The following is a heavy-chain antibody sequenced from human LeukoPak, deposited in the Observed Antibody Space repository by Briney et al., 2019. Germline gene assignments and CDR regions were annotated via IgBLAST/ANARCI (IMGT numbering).Heavy chain of an antibody. D-gene: IGHD3-10*01. V-gene: IGHV1-46*01. J-gene: IGHJ4*02. Sequence: GASVKVSCKASGYTFTSYYIHWVRQAPGQGLEWMGIINPSGGSTNYAQKFQGRVTMTRDTSTSTAYMELRSLRSDDTAVYYCARESLEFGEQSGDYWDQGTLVTVSS. CDR3: ARESLEFGEQSGDY. CDR1: GYTFTSYY. CDR2: INPSGGST.